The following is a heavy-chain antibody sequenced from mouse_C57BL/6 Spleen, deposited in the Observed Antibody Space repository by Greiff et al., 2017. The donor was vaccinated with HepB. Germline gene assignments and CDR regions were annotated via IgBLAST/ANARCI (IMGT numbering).Heavy chain of an antibody. CDR2: IYPGSGST. CDR1: GYTFTSYW. V-gene: IGHV1-55*01. D-gene: IGHD2-4*01. J-gene: IGHJ2*01. CDR3: ARWRGYDYVVFPYFDY. Sequence: QVQLQQPGAELVKPGASVKMSCKASGYTFTSYWITWVKQRPGQGLEWIGDIYPGSGSTNYNEKFRSKATLTVDTSSSTAYMQLSSLTSEDSAVYYCARWRGYDYVVFPYFDYWGQGTTLTVSS.